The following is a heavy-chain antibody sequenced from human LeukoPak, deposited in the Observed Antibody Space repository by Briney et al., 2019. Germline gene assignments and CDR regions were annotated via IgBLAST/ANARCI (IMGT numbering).Heavy chain of an antibody. CDR3: ALGAGYSSG. J-gene: IGHJ4*02. V-gene: IGHV3-33*01. Sequence: GGSLRLSCAASGFTFSSYGMHWVRQAPGKGLEWVAVIWYDGSNKYYADSVKGRFTISRDNSKNTLYLQMNSLRAEDTAVYYCALGAGYSSGWGQGTLVTVSS. D-gene: IGHD6-19*01. CDR1: GFTFSSYG. CDR2: IWYDGSNK.